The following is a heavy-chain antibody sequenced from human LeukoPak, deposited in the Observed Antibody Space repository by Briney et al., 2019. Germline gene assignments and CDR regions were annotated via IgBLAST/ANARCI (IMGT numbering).Heavy chain of an antibody. Sequence: SETLSLTCAVYNGSFSGYYWSWIRQPPGKGLEWIGEINHSGITHYNPSLASRVTISVDTSKNQVSLKVRSVTAADTALYYCARERVVPAAMPFDYWGQGTLVTVSS. D-gene: IGHD2-2*01. CDR1: NGSFSGYY. CDR2: INHSGIT. CDR3: ARERVVPAAMPFDY. J-gene: IGHJ4*02. V-gene: IGHV4-34*01.